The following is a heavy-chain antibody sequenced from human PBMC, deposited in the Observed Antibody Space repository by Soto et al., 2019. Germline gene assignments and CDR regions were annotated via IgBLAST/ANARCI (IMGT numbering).Heavy chain of an antibody. D-gene: IGHD2-15*01. V-gene: IGHV4-59*01. J-gene: IGHJ4*02. Sequence: WTWIRQPPGKGLEWIGYIYHTGSTKYNPSLKSRVTTSVDTSKNQFSLTLSSVTAADTAVYYCAAVATVMVTWGQGTLVTVSS. CDR3: AAVATVMVT. CDR2: IYHTGST.